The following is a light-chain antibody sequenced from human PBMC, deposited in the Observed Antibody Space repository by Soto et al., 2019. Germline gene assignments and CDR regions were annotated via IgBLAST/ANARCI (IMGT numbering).Light chain of an antibody. Sequence: QSVLTQPASVSGSPGQSITISCTGTSSDVGRYNYVSWYQQYPGKAPKLMIYEISNRPSGVSIRFSGSKSGNTASLTISGLQAEDEADYYCSSYTSTTTRVFGTGTKVTVL. CDR3: SSYTSTTTRV. J-gene: IGLJ1*01. CDR2: EIS. CDR1: SSDVGRYNY. V-gene: IGLV2-14*01.